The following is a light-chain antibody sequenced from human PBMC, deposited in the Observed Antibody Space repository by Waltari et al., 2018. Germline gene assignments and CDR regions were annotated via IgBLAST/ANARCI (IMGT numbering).Light chain of an antibody. V-gene: IGLV2-11*01. CDR1: SSDVGGYDF. Sequence: QSALTQPRSVSGSPGQSVTISCTGTSSDVGGYDFVSWYHKYPGKAPKLIIYDANKRPPGVPDRFAGSKSGNTASLTISGLLNEGEADYDCCSYAGADTSVIFGGGTTLTVL. CDR2: DAN. J-gene: IGLJ2*01. CDR3: CSYAGADTSVI.